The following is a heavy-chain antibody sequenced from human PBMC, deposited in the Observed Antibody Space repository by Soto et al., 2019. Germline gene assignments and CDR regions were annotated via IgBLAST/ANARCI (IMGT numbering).Heavy chain of an antibody. CDR2: ISGSGGST. Sequence: GGSLRLSCAASGLTFSSYAMSWVRQAPGKGLEWVSAISGSGGSTYYADSVKGRFTISGDNSKNTLYLQMNSLRAEDTAVYYCAKDTAYGVIITYDAFDIWGQGTMVTVS. CDR3: AKDTAYGVIITYDAFDI. V-gene: IGHV3-23*01. D-gene: IGHD3-10*01. CDR1: GLTFSSYA. J-gene: IGHJ3*02.